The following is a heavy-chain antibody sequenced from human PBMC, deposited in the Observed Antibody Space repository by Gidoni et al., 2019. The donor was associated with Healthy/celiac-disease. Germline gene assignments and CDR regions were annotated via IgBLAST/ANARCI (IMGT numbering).Heavy chain of an antibody. V-gene: IGHV4-34*01. CDR3: ARGRGSYYIGRAFDI. CDR2: INHSGST. D-gene: IGHD1-26*01. J-gene: IGHJ3*02. Sequence: QVQLQQWGAGLLKPSETLSLTCAVYGGSFSGYYWSWIRQPPGKGLEWIGEINHSGSTNYNPSLKSRVTISVDTSKNQFSLKLSSVTAADTAVYYCARGRGSYYIGRAFDIWGQGTMVTVSS. CDR1: GGSFSGYY.